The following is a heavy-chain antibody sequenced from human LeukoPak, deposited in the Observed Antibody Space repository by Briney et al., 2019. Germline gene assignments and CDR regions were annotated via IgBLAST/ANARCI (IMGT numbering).Heavy chain of an antibody. CDR2: IKQDGSEK. CDR1: GFTFRGYW. Sequence: GGSLRLSCVTSGFTFRGYWMSWFRQAPGKGLEWEASIKQDGSEKYYVDSVKGRFTISRDNAKNSLYLQMNSLRAEDTAVYYCVKYYYDSSGYTYGMDVWGQGTTVTVSS. D-gene: IGHD3-22*01. J-gene: IGHJ6*02. V-gene: IGHV3-7*01. CDR3: VKYYYDSSGYTYGMDV.